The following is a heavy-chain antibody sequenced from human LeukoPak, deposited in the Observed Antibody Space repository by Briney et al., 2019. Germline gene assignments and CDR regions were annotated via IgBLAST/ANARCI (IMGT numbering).Heavy chain of an antibody. CDR2: IYTSGST. CDR1: GGSISYNY. D-gene: IGHD3-10*01. V-gene: IGHV4-4*07. CDR3: ASSTMVRGSNFDY. J-gene: IGHJ4*02. Sequence: SETLSLTCSVSGGSISYNYWSWIRQPAGKKLEWIGRIYTSGSTNYNPSLKSRVTISVDTSKNQFSLKLSSVTAADTAVYYCASSTMVRGSNFDYWGQGTLVTVSS.